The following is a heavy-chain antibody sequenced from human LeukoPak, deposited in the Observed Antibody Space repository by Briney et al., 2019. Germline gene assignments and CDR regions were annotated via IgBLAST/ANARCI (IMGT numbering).Heavy chain of an antibody. CDR3: ARIEMATIYNWFDP. V-gene: IGHV4-30-4*01. J-gene: IGHJ5*02. Sequence: SETLSLTCTVSGGSISSGDYYWSWIRQPPGKGLEWIGYIYYSGSAYYNPSLKGRVTISVDTSKSQFSLKLSSVTAADTAVYYCARIEMATIYNWFDPWGQGTLVTVSS. CDR1: GGSISSGDYY. CDR2: IYYSGSA. D-gene: IGHD5-24*01.